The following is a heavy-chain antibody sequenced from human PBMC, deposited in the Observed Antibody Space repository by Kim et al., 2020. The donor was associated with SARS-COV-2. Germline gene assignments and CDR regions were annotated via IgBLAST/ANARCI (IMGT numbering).Heavy chain of an antibody. V-gene: IGHV3-23*01. J-gene: IGHJ4*02. Sequence: GGSLRLSCAASGFSFKKYAMTWVRQAPGKGLEWVSGIRGSTTDTYYTDSVRGRFTISRDNSKNSLYLQMNRLRVEDTAVYYCVKDRGGSAWDCDNWGQG. CDR1: GFSFKKYA. CDR2: IRGSTTDT. D-gene: IGHD3-10*01. CDR3: VKDRGGSAWDCDN.